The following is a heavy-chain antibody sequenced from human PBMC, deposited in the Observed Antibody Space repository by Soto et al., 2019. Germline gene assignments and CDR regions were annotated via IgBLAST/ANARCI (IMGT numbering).Heavy chain of an antibody. D-gene: IGHD1-1*01. CDR2: IIPIFSSV. V-gene: IGHV1-69*13. Sequence: SVKVSCKASGGTFSSYPISWVRQAPGQGLEWMGVIIPIFSSVNSAQKFQGRVTITADESTSTAYMELSSLRSEDTAIYYCARPRTAATTKGYDYWGQGTLVTVSS. CDR3: ARPRTAATTKGYDY. J-gene: IGHJ4*02. CDR1: GGTFSSYP.